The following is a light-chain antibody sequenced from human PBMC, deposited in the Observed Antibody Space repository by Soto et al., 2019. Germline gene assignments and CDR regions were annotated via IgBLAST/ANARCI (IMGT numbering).Light chain of an antibody. CDR2: DAS. V-gene: IGKV3-11*01. J-gene: IGKJ1*01. Sequence: DIVLTQSPATLSLSPGQIATLSCRASQKISGYVAWYQQQPGQAPRILIYDASNRATGIPVRFSGSWSGTDYTLTVSSLEPEDVAVYYCQQRSNLPWTFGQGTKVDIK. CDR1: QKISGY. CDR3: QQRSNLPWT.